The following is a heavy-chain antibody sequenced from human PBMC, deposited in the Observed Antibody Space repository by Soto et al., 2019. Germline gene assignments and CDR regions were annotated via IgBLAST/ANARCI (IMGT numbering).Heavy chain of an antibody. J-gene: IGHJ4*02. Sequence: ASVKVSCKASGYSFTGYYMHWVRQAPGQGLEWMGWINPKRGGTNYAQKLQGRVTMTRDTSISTAYMQLSRLRSDDTAVYYCARLTVPLDIVVVPAASYDYWGQGTLVNVSS. CDR2: INPKRGGT. D-gene: IGHD2-2*01. CDR3: ARLTVPLDIVVVPAASYDY. CDR1: GYSFTGYY. V-gene: IGHV1-2*02.